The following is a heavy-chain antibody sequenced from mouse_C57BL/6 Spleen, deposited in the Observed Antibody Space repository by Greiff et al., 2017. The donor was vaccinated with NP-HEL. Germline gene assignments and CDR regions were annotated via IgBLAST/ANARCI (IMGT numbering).Heavy chain of an antibody. CDR1: GYAFSSSW. D-gene: IGHD2-2*01. Sequence: QVQLQQSGPELVKPGASVKISCKASGYAFSSSWMNWVKQRPGKGLEWIGRIYPGDGDTNYNGKFKGKATLTADKSSSTAYMQLSSLTSEDSAVYFCASGGYEDYAMDYWGQGTSVTVSS. J-gene: IGHJ4*01. CDR3: ASGGYEDYAMDY. V-gene: IGHV1-82*01. CDR2: IYPGDGDT.